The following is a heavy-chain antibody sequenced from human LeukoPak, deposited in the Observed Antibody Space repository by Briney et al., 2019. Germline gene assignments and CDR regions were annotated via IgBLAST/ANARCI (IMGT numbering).Heavy chain of an antibody. V-gene: IGHV4-39*07. Sequence: PSETLSLTCTVSGGSISSSSYYWGWIRQPPGKGLEWIGSIYYSGSTYYNPSLKSRVTISVDTSKNQFSLKLSSVTAADTAVYYCAREGDSSSHYWGQGTLVTVSS. CDR2: IYYSGST. CDR3: AREGDSSSHY. D-gene: IGHD6-13*01. CDR1: GGSISSSSYY. J-gene: IGHJ4*02.